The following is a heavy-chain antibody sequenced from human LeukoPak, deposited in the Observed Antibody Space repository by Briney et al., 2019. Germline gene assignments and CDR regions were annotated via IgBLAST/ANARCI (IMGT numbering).Heavy chain of an antibody. CDR3: TTDHSMLLWFGELLPAPDY. D-gene: IGHD3-10*01. J-gene: IGHJ4*02. Sequence: KPGGSLRLSCAASGFTFSNAWMSWVRQAPGKGLEWVGRIKSKTDGGTTDYAAPVKGRFTISRDDSKKTLYLQMNSLKTEDTAVYYCTTDHSMLLWFGELLPAPDYWGQGTLVTVSS. V-gene: IGHV3-15*01. CDR2: IKSKTDGGTT. CDR1: GFTFSNAW.